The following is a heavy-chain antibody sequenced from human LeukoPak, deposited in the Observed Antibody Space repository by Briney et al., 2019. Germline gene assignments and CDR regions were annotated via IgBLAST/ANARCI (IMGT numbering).Heavy chain of an antibody. CDR3: AYDILTG. D-gene: IGHD3-9*01. CDR1: GFTFRDSA. CDR2: INSDGSST. V-gene: IGHV3-74*01. J-gene: IGHJ4*02. Sequence: GGSLRLSCAASGFTFRDSAMTWVRQAPGKGLVWVSRINSDGSSTNYADSVKGRFTISRDNAKNTLYLQMNSLRAEDTAIYYCAYDILTGWGQGTLVTVSS.